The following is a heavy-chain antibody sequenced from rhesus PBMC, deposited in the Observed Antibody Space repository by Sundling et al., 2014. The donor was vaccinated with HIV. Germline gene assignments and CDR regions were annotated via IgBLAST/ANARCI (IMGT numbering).Heavy chain of an antibody. D-gene: IGHD5-12*01. CDR1: GASFSGYF. CDR3: ARPREYRYNYDY. V-gene: IGHV4-165*01. Sequence: QVQLQESGPGLVKPSETLSLTCAVSGASFSGYFWGWIRQPPGKGLEWIGYIGGTSGSTYYHPSLESRVTISTDTSKNQFSLKLNSATVTDTAVYYCARPREYRYNYDYWGQGLLVTVSS. CDR2: IGGTSGST. J-gene: IGHJ4*01.